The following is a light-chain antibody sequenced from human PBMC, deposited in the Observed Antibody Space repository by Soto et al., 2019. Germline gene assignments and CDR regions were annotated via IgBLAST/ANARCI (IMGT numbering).Light chain of an antibody. V-gene: IGLV1-40*01. J-gene: IGLJ1*01. Sequence: QSVLTQPPSVSGAPGQRVTISCTGTSSSIGAGYDVHWYQHLPGTAPKLLISGNSNRPSGVPDRFSGSKSGTSASLAITGLQTEDEADYYCQSYDSSLSGFYVFGTGTKVTVL. CDR3: QSYDSSLSGFYV. CDR1: SSSIGAGYD. CDR2: GNS.